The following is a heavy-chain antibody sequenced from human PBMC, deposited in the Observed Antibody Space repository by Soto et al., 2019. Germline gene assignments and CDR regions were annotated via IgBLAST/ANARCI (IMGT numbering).Heavy chain of an antibody. Sequence: PGGSLRLSCAASGFTFSSYAMSWVRQAPGKGLEWVSAISGSGGSTYYADSVKGRFTISRDNSKNTLYLQMNSLRAEDTAVYYCASRWEVKWNYSPYAFDIWGQGTMVTVSS. CDR1: GFTFSSYA. CDR2: ISGSGGST. V-gene: IGHV3-23*01. D-gene: IGHD1-7*01. CDR3: ASRWEVKWNYSPYAFDI. J-gene: IGHJ3*02.